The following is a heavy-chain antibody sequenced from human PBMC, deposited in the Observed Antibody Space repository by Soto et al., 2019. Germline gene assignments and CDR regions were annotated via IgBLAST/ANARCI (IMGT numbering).Heavy chain of an antibody. CDR1: GFTFSSYD. CDR2: IGTAGDT. CDR3: ARDARCSITSCYGTNMTGPYYTGMDF. J-gene: IGHJ6*04. D-gene: IGHD2-2*01. Sequence: GGSLRLSCAASGFTFSSYDMHWVRQATGKGLEWVSAIGTAGDTYYPGSVKGRFTISRENAKNSLYLQMNSLRAGDTAVYYCARDARCSITSCYGTNMTGPYYTGMDFWGKGTTVTVSS. V-gene: IGHV3-13*04.